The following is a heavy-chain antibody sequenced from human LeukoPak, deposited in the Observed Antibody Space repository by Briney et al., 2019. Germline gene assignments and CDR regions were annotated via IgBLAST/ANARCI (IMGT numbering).Heavy chain of an antibody. CDR2: IDTSGNT. D-gene: IGHD3/OR15-3a*01. V-gene: IGHV4-4*07. Sequence: SETLSLTCTVSGGSISSYYWSWIRQPAGKGLEWIGRIDTSGNTNYKPSLKSRVTMSVDTSKNQFSLQLNSVTPEDTAMYYCARGGLISLANTPLGAFDIWGQGTMVSVSS. CDR3: ARGGLISLANTPLGAFDI. J-gene: IGHJ3*02. CDR1: GGSISSYY.